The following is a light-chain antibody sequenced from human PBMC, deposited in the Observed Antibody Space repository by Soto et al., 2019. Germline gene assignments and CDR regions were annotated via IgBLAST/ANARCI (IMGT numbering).Light chain of an antibody. CDR1: TSDVGSYDL. CDR3: CSYAGGRSPYV. J-gene: IGLJ1*01. V-gene: IGLV2-23*02. Sequence: ALTQPASVSGSPGQSITISCTGTTSDVGSYDLVSWYQQHPGKAPKIMIYEVSKRPSGDSNRFSGSKSGNTASLTISGLQAEDEADYYCCSYAGGRSPYVFGTGTKVTVL. CDR2: EVS.